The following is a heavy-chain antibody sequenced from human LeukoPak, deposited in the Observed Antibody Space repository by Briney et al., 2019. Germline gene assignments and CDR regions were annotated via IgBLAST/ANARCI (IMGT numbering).Heavy chain of an antibody. CDR1: GYTFTSYD. CDR2: MNPNSGNT. D-gene: IGHD2-2*01. CDR3: ARGWGFEDIVVVPAAPYYYGMDV. Sequence: ASVKVSCKASGYTFTSYDINWVRQATGQGLEWMGWMNPNSGNTGYAQKFQGRVTMNRNTSISTAYMELSSLRSEDTAVYYCARGWGFEDIVVVPAAPYYYGMDVWGQGTTVTVSS. J-gene: IGHJ6*02. V-gene: IGHV1-8*01.